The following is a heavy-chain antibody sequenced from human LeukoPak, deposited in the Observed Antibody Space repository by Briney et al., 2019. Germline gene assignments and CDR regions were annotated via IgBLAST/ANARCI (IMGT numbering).Heavy chain of an antibody. J-gene: IGHJ4*02. CDR3: ARERDIDY. Sequence: GGSLRLSCAASGFTFSSYWMHWVRQAPGKGLVWVSRINRDGSSTNYADSVKGRFTISRDNSKNTLYLQMNSLRAEDTAVYYCARERDIDYWGQGTLVTVSS. CDR1: GFTFSSYW. V-gene: IGHV3-74*01. CDR2: INRDGSST.